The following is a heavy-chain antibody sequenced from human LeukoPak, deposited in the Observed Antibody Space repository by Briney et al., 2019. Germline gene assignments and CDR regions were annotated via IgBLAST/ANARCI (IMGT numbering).Heavy chain of an antibody. CDR2: IYPGDSDA. D-gene: IGHD3-3*01. Sequence: LGESLKISCKGSGYSFTSYWIGWVRQMPGNGLEWMGIIYPGDSDARYSPSFQGQVTISADKSISTAYLQWSSLKASDTAMYYCASPYDFWSGYSHYWGQGTLVTVPS. CDR3: ASPYDFWSGYSHY. CDR1: GYSFTSYW. V-gene: IGHV5-51*01. J-gene: IGHJ4*02.